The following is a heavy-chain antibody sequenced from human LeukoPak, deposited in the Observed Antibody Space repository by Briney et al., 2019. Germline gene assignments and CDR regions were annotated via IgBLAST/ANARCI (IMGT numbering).Heavy chain of an antibody. Sequence: PGRSLRLSCAASGFTFSSFGMHWVRQAPGKGLEWVAFISHHGSNKYYADSVKGRFTISRDNSKNTLYLQMNSLRAEDTAVYYCAKNRDGSYYGSGSYSWGQGTLVTVSS. CDR3: AKNRDGSYYGSGSYS. D-gene: IGHD3-10*01. CDR1: GFTFSSFG. V-gene: IGHV3-30*18. J-gene: IGHJ5*02. CDR2: ISHHGSNK.